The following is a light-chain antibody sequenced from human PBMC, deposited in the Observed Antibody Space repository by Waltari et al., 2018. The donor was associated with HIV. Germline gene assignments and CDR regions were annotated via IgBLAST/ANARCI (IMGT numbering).Light chain of an antibody. CDR1: SSNIGAGYD. CDR3: QSYDSSLSAPVV. J-gene: IGLJ2*01. V-gene: IGLV1-40*01. Sequence: QSVLTQPPSVSGAPGQRVTISCTGSSSNIGAGYDVHWYQQLPGTAPKLLIYGNSNRPSGVPARVAGSKSGTSAALAITGLQAADEADYYCQSYDSSLSAPVVFGGGTKLTVL. CDR2: GNS.